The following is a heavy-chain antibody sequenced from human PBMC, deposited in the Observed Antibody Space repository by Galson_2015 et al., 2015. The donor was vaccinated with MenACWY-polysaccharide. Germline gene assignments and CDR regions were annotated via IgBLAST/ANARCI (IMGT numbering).Heavy chain of an antibody. J-gene: IGHJ4*02. D-gene: IGHD3-10*01. CDR1: GFTLSSYA. CDR3: AKNPRITMVRGFFDY. V-gene: IGHV3-23*01. Sequence: SLRLSCAASGFTLSSYAMSWVRQAPGKGLEWVSAISGSGGSTYYADSVKGRFTISRDNSKNTLYLQMNSLRAEDTAVYYCAKNPRITMVRGFFDYWGQGTLVTVSS. CDR2: ISGSGGST.